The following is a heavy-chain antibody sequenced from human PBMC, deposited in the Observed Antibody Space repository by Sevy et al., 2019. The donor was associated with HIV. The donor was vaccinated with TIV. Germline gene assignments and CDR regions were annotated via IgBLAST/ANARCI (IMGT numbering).Heavy chain of an antibody. V-gene: IGHV3-49*04. CDR2: LKSDVYGGTV. Sequence: GGSLRLSCTASGFTFGDYCMSWVRQAPGKGLEWVAFLKSDVYGGTVDHAASVRARFVISRDDSKTIAYLQMNDLKTEDTGVYYCTRLKAAQSIFDYWGQGSLVTVSS. D-gene: IGHD6-13*01. CDR3: TRLKAAQSIFDY. J-gene: IGHJ4*02. CDR1: GFTFGDYC.